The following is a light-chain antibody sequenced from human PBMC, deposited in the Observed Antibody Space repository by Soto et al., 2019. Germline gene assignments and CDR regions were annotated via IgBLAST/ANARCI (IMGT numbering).Light chain of an antibody. CDR1: QSVTSNY. J-gene: IGKJ4*01. CDR3: QQYGSTPIT. Sequence: SGFINSPSNLSLSPGDRASLSCRAGQSVTSNYLAWYLQKPGQAPRLLIYGASRRATGIPDRFSGSGSGTDFTLTISRLQPEDFAVFYCQQYGSTPITFGEGTKLDIK. V-gene: IGKV3-20*01. CDR2: GAS.